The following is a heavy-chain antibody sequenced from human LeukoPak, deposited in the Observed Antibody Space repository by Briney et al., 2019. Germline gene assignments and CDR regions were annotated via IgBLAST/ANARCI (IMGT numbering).Heavy chain of an antibody. J-gene: IGHJ4*02. D-gene: IGHD5-18*01. CDR3: ARGVGYSYGSDY. Sequence: SETLSLTCAVYGGSFSGYYWSWIRQPPGKGLEWIGEINHSGSTNYNPSLKGRVTISVDTSKNQFSLKLSSVTAADTAVYYCARGVGYSYGSDYWGQGTLVTVSS. CDR2: INHSGST. CDR1: GGSFSGYY. V-gene: IGHV4-34*01.